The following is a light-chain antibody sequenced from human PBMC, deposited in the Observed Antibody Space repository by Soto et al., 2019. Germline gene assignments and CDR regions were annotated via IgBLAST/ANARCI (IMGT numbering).Light chain of an antibody. CDR1: QSVRSN. CDR2: GAF. CDR3: QQYNDWPLT. V-gene: IGKV3-15*01. J-gene: IGKJ1*01. Sequence: EIVMTQSPVTLSVSPGERATLSCRASQSVRSNLAWYQHKPGQAPSLLIYGAFTRATGIPARFSGTGSGTEFTLTISSLQSEDFALYYCQQYNDWPLTFGQGTKVDTK.